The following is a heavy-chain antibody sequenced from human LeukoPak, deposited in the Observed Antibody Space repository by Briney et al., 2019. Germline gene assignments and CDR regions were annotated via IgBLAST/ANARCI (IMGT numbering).Heavy chain of an antibody. CDR2: INQDGSDK. V-gene: IGHV3-7*01. Sequence: GGSLRLSCAASGFTFSTYWMSWVRQAPGKGLEWVANINQDGSDKYYVDSVKGRFTISRDNAKNSLYLQMNSLRAEDTAVYYCAKAADGVPPGKPLNWFDPRGQGTLVTVSS. J-gene: IGHJ5*02. D-gene: IGHD2-2*02. CDR1: GFTFSTYW. CDR3: AKAADGVPPGKPLNWFDP.